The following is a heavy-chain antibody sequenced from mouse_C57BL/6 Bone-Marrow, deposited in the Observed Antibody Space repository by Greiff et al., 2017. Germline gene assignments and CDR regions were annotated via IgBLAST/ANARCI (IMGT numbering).Heavy chain of an antibody. CDR2: IDPETGGT. V-gene: IGHV1-15*01. CDR1: GYTFTDYE. CDR3: TRGAYYFDY. Sequence: QVQLQQSGAELVRPGASVTLSCKASGYTFTDYEMHWVKQTPVHGLEWIGAIDPETGGTAYNQKFKGKAILTADKSSSTAYMELRSLTSEDSSFYYCTRGAYYFDYWGQGTTLTVSS. J-gene: IGHJ2*01.